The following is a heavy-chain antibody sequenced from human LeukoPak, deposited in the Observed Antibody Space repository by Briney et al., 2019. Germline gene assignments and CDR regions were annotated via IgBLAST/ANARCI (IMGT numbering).Heavy chain of an antibody. CDR2: INPNSGGA. V-gene: IGHV1-2*02. CDR1: GYTFTSYG. CDR3: AKGPPEYCSGGSCHSGRNWIDP. J-gene: IGHJ5*02. Sequence: ASVKVSCKASGYTFTSYGISWVRQAPGQGLEWMGWINPNSGGADYAQKFQGRVTMTRDTSISTAYMALSRLRSDDTAVYYCAKGPPEYCSGGSCHSGRNWIDPWGQGTLVTVSS. D-gene: IGHD2-15*01.